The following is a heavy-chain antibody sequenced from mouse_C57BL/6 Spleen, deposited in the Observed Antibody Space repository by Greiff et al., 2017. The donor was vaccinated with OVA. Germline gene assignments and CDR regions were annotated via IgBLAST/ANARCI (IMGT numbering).Heavy chain of an antibody. J-gene: IGHJ2*01. D-gene: IGHD2-4*01. CDR2: INHNYGTT. Sequence: LQQSGPELVKPGASVKISCKASGYSFTDYNMNWVTQSTGKSLEWIGVINHNYGTTSYNQKFKGKATLTVDQSSSTAYMQLNSLTSDDSAVYYCARRDDYYFDYWGQGTTLTVSS. CDR1: GYSFTDYN. V-gene: IGHV1-39*01. CDR3: ARRDDYYFDY.